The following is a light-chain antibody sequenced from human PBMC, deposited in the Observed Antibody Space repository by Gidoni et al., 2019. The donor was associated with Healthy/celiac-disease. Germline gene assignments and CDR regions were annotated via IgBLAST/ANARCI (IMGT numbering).Light chain of an antibody. J-gene: IGKJ5*01. V-gene: IGKV1-33*01. CDR3: QQYDNIPIT. CDR2: DAS. CDR1: QDISNY. Sequence: DIQMTQSPSSLSASVGDRVTITCLASQDISNYLNWYQQKPGKAPKLLIYDASNLETGVPSRFSGSGSGTDFTFTISSLQPEDIATYYCQQYDNIPITFGQGTRLEIK.